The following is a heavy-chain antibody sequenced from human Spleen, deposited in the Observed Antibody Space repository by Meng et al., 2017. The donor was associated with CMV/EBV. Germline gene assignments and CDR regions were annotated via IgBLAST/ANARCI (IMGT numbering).Heavy chain of an antibody. V-gene: IGHV3-53*01. Sequence: LSCAASGFAVSSHYMSWVRQAPGKGLEWVSLIYSGGYTFYGDSVEGRFTISRDNSKNTLYLQMSSLRAEDTAVYYCAKVPDYGGWFDPWGQGTLVTVSS. D-gene: IGHD4-23*01. CDR2: IYSGGYT. CDR1: GFAVSSHY. J-gene: IGHJ5*02. CDR3: AKVPDYGGWFDP.